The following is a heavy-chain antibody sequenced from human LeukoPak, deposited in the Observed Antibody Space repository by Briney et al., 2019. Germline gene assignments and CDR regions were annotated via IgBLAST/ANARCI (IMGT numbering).Heavy chain of an antibody. Sequence: PSETLSLTCTVSDGSISGYFLSWMRQPPGPGLEWMGYIYNKRSINYNPSPQSRVTMAVDPSKRQFSLELNAVTAADTAVYYCARAYYYGSGRYSAFAFWGQGTLVSVSS. D-gene: IGHD3-10*01. CDR3: ARAYYYGSGRYSAFAF. CDR1: DGSISGYF. J-gene: IGHJ4*02. V-gene: IGHV4-59*01. CDR2: IYNKRSI.